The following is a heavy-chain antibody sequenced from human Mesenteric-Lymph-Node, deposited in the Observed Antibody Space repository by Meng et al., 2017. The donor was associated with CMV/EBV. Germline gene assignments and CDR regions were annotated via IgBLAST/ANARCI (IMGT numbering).Heavy chain of an antibody. Sequence: GGSLRLSCAASGFTFSDYYMSWIRQAPGKGLEWVSYISSSGSTIYYADSVKGRFTISRDNAKNSLYLQMNSLRAEDTAVYYCAKSRGAGPSALNYWGQGTLVTVSS. J-gene: IGHJ4*02. D-gene: IGHD2-2*01. CDR1: GFTFSDYY. CDR2: ISSSGSTI. V-gene: IGHV3-11*01. CDR3: AKSRGAGPSALNY.